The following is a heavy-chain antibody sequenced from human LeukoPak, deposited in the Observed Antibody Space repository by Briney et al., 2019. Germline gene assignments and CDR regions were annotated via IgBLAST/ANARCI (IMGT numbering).Heavy chain of an antibody. D-gene: IGHD6-19*01. J-gene: IGHJ4*02. CDR3: AISSGWLYY. CDR2: ISYDGSNK. CDR1: GFTFSSYA. Sequence: GGSLRLSCAASGFTFSSYAMHWVRQAPGKGLEWVAVISYDGSNKYYADSVKGRFTISRDNSKNTLYLQMNSLRAEDTAVYYCAISSGWLYYWGQGTLVTDSS. V-gene: IGHV3-30-3*01.